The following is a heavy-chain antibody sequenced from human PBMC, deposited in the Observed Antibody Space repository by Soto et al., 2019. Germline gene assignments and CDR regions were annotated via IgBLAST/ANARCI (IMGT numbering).Heavy chain of an antibody. V-gene: IGHV3-30*18. J-gene: IGHJ4*02. CDR3: AKRSDYAGKRY. CDR1: GFTFSSYG. CDR2: IPYDGSKK. D-gene: IGHD4-17*01. Sequence: GGALKLSCAASGFTFSSYGMHWFRHASGKGLEWVTLIPYDGSKKYYAHSLKDPFTPSRHNYKNNLSLKRNRLRTEETVVYYSAKRSDYAGKRYCGQGSNVTVAS.